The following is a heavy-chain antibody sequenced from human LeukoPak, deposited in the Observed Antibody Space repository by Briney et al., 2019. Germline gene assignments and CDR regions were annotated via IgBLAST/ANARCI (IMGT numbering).Heavy chain of an antibody. CDR1: GFTFSSYA. V-gene: IGHV3-23*01. J-gene: IGHJ5*02. CDR3: AKEMSCWYEGNNWFDP. Sequence: GGSLRLSCAASGFTFSSYAMSWVRQAPGKGLEWVSAISGSGGSTYYADSVKGRFTISRDNSKNTLYLQMNSLRAEDTAVYYCAKEMSCWYEGNNWFDPWGQGTLVTVSS. D-gene: IGHD6-19*01. CDR2: ISGSGGST.